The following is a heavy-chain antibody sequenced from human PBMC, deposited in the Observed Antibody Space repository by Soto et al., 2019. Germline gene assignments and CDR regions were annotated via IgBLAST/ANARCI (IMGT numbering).Heavy chain of an antibody. CDR1: GGSISSGDYY. CDR2: IYYSGST. CDR3: ATSSSWGWFDP. V-gene: IGHV4-30-4*01. D-gene: IGHD6-13*01. J-gene: IGHJ5*02. Sequence: SETLSLTCTVSGGSISSGDYYWSWIRQPPGKGLEWIGYIYYSGSTYYNPSLKSRVTISVDTSKNQFSLKLSSVTAADTAVYHCATSSSWGWFDPWGQGTLVTVS.